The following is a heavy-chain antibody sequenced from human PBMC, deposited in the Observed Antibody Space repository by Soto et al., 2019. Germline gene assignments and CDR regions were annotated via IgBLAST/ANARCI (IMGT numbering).Heavy chain of an antibody. Sequence: ASVKVSCKASGYTFTSYAMHWVRQAPGQRLEWMGWINAGNGNTKHSQKLQGRVTIATDTSASTAYMELSSLRSEDTAVYYCARDVAAADYWGQGTLVTVSS. CDR3: ARDVAAADY. J-gene: IGHJ4*02. CDR1: GYTFTSYA. CDR2: INAGNGNT. V-gene: IGHV1-3*01. D-gene: IGHD6-13*01.